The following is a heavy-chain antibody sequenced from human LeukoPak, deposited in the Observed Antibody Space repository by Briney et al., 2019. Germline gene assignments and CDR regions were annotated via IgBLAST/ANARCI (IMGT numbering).Heavy chain of an antibody. CDR3: ARDGRPYNWNDFDY. CDR2: VNPNTGGT. J-gene: IGHJ4*01. CDR1: GYTFTGYY. Sequence: ASVKVSCKASGYTFTGYYMHWVRQAPGQGLEWMGWVNPNTGGTYYAQRFQGRVTMTRDTSISTAYMESRSLKSDDTAVYYCARDGRPYNWNDFDYWGQGTLVTVSS. V-gene: IGHV1-2*02. D-gene: IGHD1-1*01.